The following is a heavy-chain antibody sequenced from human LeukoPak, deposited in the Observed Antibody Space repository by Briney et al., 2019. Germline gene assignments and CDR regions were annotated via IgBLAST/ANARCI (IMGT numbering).Heavy chain of an antibody. CDR1: GYTFTSYD. Sequence: ASVKVSCKASGYTFTSYDINWVRQATGQGLEWMGWMNPKSGNTGYAQKFQGRVTMTRNTSISTAYMELRSLRSDDTAVYYCARARARLTDFDYWGQGTLVTVSS. V-gene: IGHV1-8*01. CDR2: MNPKSGNT. CDR3: ARARARLTDFDY. J-gene: IGHJ4*02. D-gene: IGHD1-14*01.